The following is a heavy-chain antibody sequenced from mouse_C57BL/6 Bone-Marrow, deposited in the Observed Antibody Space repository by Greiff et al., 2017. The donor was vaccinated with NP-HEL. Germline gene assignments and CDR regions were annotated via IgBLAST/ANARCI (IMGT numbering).Heavy chain of an antibody. V-gene: IGHV5-6*01. CDR3: ARPFFAY. CDR2: ISSGGSYT. Sequence: EVQLVESGGDLVKPGGSLKLSCAASGFTFSSYGMSWVRQTPDKRLEWVATISSGGSYTYYPDSVKGRFTISRDNAKNTLYLQMSSLKSEDTAMYYCARPFFAYWGQGTLVTVSA. J-gene: IGHJ3*01. CDR1: GFTFSSYG.